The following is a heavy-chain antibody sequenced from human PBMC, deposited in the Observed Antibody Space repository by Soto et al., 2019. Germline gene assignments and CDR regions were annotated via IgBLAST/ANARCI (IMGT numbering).Heavy chain of an antibody. Sequence: SETLSLTCAVSGGSISSGGYCWSWIRQQPGKGLEWIGYIYHSGSTYYNPSLKSRVTISVDRSKNQFSLKLSSVTAADTAVYFCASDLGYCTNGVCHYYFDFWGQGTLVTVSS. CDR2: IYHSGST. D-gene: IGHD2-8*01. V-gene: IGHV4-30-2*01. J-gene: IGHJ4*02. CDR3: ASDLGYCTNGVCHYYFDF. CDR1: GGSISSGGYC.